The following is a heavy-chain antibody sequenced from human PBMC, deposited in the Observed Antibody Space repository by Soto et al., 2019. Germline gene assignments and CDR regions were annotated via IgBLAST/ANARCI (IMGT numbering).Heavy chain of an antibody. Sequence: QITLKESGPTLVRPTQPLTLTCTFSGFSLSAGGVGVGWIRQPPGKALEWLAVTYWNDDKRYSPSLKSRLTITKDTSKNQVVLTMTNMDPVDTATYYCAHRGYGDYPRDNWFDPWGQGTLVTVSS. V-gene: IGHV2-5*01. CDR1: GFSLSAGGVG. D-gene: IGHD4-17*01. J-gene: IGHJ5*02. CDR3: AHRGYGDYPRDNWFDP. CDR2: TYWNDDK.